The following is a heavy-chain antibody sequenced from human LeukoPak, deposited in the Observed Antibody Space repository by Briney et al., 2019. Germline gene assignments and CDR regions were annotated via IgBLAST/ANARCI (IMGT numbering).Heavy chain of an antibody. CDR1: GFTFSSNS. V-gene: IGHV3-64*04. J-gene: IGHJ3*02. CDR3: ARGGHDPGIPFDI. D-gene: IGHD1-1*01. Sequence: PGGSLRLSCSASGFTFSSNSMHWVRQSPGKGLEYVSAISSSGYSTYLADSVKGRFTISRDNAKNSLYLQMNSLRADDTAVYYCARGGHDPGIPFDIWGQGTMVTVSS. CDR2: ISSSGYST.